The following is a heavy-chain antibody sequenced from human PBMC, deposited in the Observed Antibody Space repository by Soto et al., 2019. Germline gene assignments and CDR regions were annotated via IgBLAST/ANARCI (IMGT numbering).Heavy chain of an antibody. D-gene: IGHD3-22*01. CDR3: AREGTYYYGSSGYYYEK. CDR2: IDPSNGDT. Sequence: ASVKVSCKASGYTFTGYYIHWMRQAPGQGLEWMGWIDPSNGDTNYAQKFQDGVTLTRDTSISTAYMGLSRLRSDDTAVYYCAREGTYYYGSSGYYYEKWGQGTLVTVYS. V-gene: IGHV1-2*02. CDR1: GYTFTGYY. J-gene: IGHJ4*02.